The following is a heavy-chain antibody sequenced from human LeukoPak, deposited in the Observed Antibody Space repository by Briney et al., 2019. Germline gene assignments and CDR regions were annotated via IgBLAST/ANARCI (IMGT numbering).Heavy chain of an antibody. V-gene: IGHV4-34*01. CDR1: GGSLSGYY. D-gene: IGHD2-2*01. CDR2: INHSGRT. CDR3: ARDPCSSISCPLRF. J-gene: IGHJ4*02. Sequence: SETLSLTCAVSGGSLSGYYCIWIRQSPGKGLEWIGEINHSGRTNYNPSLESRVSISVDTSKNQFSLILTSVTAADTAVYYCARDPCSSISCPLRFWGQGTLVAVSS.